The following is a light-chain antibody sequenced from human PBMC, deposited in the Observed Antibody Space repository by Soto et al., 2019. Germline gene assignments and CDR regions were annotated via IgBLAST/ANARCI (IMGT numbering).Light chain of an antibody. CDR2: EVS. J-gene: IGLJ2*01. CDR1: SSDVGGYNY. Sequence: QSALTQPPSASGSPGQSVTISCTGTSSDVGGYNYVSWYQQHPGKAPKLMIYEVSKRPSGVPDRFSGSKSGNTASLTVSGLQAADEADYYCSSYAGNNVVFGGGTKLTVL. V-gene: IGLV2-8*01. CDR3: SSYAGNNVV.